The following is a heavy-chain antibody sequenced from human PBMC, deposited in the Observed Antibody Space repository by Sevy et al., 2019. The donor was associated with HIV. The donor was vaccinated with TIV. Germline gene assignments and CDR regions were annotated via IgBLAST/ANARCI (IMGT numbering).Heavy chain of an antibody. J-gene: IGHJ5*02. CDR1: GYTFTDYY. CDR2: INPNSGVT. Sequence: ASVKVSCKASGYTFTDYYMHWVRQAPGQGLEWMGWINPNSGVTNFAQKFQGRVTMTRDTSISTAYMEVSRPRSDDTAVYYCARGASHWWKWIDPWGQGTLVTVSS. V-gene: IGHV1-2*02. CDR3: ARGASHWWKWIDP. D-gene: IGHD2-8*02.